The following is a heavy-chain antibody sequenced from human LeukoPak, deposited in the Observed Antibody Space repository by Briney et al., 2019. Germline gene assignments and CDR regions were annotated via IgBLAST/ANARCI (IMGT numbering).Heavy chain of an antibody. V-gene: IGHV4-39*01. J-gene: IGHJ4*02. CDR1: GGSISSSSYY. D-gene: IGHD3-3*01. CDR3: ASLPEGGYDFWSGYPRRDY. Sequence: SETLSLTCTVSGGSISSSSYYWGWIRQPPGKGLEWIGSIYYSGSTYYNPSLKSRVTISVDTSKNQFSLKLSSVTAADTAVYYCASLPEGGYDFWSGYPRRDYWGQGTLVTVSS. CDR2: IYYSGST.